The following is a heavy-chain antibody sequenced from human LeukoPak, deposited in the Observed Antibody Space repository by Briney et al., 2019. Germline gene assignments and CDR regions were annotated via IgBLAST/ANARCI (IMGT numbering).Heavy chain of an antibody. CDR2: IYYSGST. CDR1: GDSIKSDSYY. V-gene: IGHV4-39*01. J-gene: IGHJ2*01. CDR3: ARHKEDFHDSSGPNFWYFDL. D-gene: IGHD3-22*01. Sequence: SETLSLNCTVSGDSIKSDSYYWGWVRQPPGKGLEWIGTIYYSGSTYYNPSLKSRVTISVDTSKNQFSVKLSSVTAADTALYYCARHKEDFHDSSGPNFWYFDLWGRGTLVTVSS.